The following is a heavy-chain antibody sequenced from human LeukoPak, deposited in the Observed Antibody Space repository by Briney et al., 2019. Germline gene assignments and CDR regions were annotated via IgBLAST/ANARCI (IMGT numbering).Heavy chain of an antibody. D-gene: IGHD2-21*02. J-gene: IGHJ3*02. CDR3: AREGRYCGGDCYSRYAFDI. CDR1: GGTFSSYA. CDR2: IIPIFGTA. V-gene: IGHV1-69*13. Sequence: ASVKVPCKASGGTFSSYATSWVRQAPGQGLEWMGGIIPIFGTANYAQKFQGRVTITADESTSTAYMELSSLRSEDTAVYYCAREGRYCGGDCYSRYAFDIWGQGTMVTVSS.